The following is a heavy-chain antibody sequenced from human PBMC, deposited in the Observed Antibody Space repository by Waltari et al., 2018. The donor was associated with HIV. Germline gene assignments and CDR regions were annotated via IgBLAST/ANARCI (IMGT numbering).Heavy chain of an antibody. V-gene: IGHV1-24*01. CDR1: GFLLADHY. D-gene: IGHD3-16*01. Sequence: EMGKHGASVRLSCRVSGFLLADHYIHWVRQGREHRLEWMGGFDPKNGKPVFSQRFWGRVSLAEDTLKDTAHLELNRLTSDDTAVYYCVALYDESPLYSGFWGQGTLVTVS. CDR2: FDPKNGKP. J-gene: IGHJ4*02. CDR3: VALYDESPLYSGF.